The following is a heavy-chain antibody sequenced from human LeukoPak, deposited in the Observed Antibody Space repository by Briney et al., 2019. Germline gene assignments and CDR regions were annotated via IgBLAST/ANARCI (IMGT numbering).Heavy chain of an antibody. J-gene: IGHJ3*02. CDR1: GYTFTFYY. D-gene: IGHD6-13*01. CDR2: INPNSGGT. V-gene: IGHV1-2*02. CDR3: ARDPQAAAGMGAFDI. Sequence: GASVKVSCTASGYTFTFYYMHWVRQAPGQGLEWMGWINPNSGGTNYAQKFQGRVTMTRDTSISTAYMELSRLRSDDTAVYYCARDPQAAAGMGAFDIWGQGTMVTVSS.